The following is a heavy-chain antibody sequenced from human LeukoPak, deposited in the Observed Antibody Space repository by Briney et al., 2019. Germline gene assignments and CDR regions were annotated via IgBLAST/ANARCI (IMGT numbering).Heavy chain of an antibody. V-gene: IGHV1-18*01. CDR3: ARGSYDSSDYEYFQH. CDR1: GYTFTSYG. CDR2: ISAYNGNT. J-gene: IGHJ1*01. D-gene: IGHD3-22*01. Sequence: ASVKVSCKASGYTFTSYGISWVRQAPGQGLEWMGWISAYNGNTNSAQKFQGRVTMTRDTSIITAYMELSRLRSDDTAVYFCARGSYDSSDYEYFQHWGQGTLVTVSS.